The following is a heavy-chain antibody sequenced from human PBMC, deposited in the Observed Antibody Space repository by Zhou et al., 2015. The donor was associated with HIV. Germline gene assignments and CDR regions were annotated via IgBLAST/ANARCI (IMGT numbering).Heavy chain of an antibody. CDR3: ARGGPAGYCSGGSCYPTHHLNRYYYYGMDV. CDR2: IIPILGIA. Sequence: QVQLVQSGAEVKKPGASVKVSCKASGYTFTSYGISWVRQAPGQGLEWMGRIIPILGIANYAQKFQGRVTITADKSTSTAYMELSSLRSEDTAVYYCARGGPAGYCSGGSCYPTHHLNRYYYYGMDVWGQGTTVTVSS. CDR1: GYTFTSYG. V-gene: IGHV1-69*04. J-gene: IGHJ6*02. D-gene: IGHD2-15*01.